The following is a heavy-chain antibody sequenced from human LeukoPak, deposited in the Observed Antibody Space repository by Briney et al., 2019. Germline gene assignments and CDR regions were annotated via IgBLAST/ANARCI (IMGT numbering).Heavy chain of an antibody. CDR2: ISSSGSYI. Sequence: GGSLRLSCAASGFTFSRDSMNWVRQAPGKGLEWVSSISSSGSYIYYADSVKGRFTISRDNAKNSLYLQMNRLRAEDTAIYYCARDGTLNVDTAVLHDYWGQGTLVTVSS. V-gene: IGHV3-21*01. CDR3: ARDGTLNVDTAVLHDY. D-gene: IGHD5-18*01. CDR1: GFTFSRDS. J-gene: IGHJ4*02.